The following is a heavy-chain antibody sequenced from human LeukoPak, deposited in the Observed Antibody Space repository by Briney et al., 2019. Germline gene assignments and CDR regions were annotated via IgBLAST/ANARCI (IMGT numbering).Heavy chain of an antibody. D-gene: IGHD1-14*01. CDR2: IKQDGSEK. Sequence: SGGSLRLSCAASGFTFSSYWMSWVRQAPGKGLEWVANIKQDGSEKYYVDSVKGRFTISRDNAKNSLYLQMNSLRAEDTAVYYCASPGVLGTHYFGYWGQGTLVTVSS. CDR1: GFTFSSYW. CDR3: ASPGVLGTHYFGY. J-gene: IGHJ4*02. V-gene: IGHV3-7*01.